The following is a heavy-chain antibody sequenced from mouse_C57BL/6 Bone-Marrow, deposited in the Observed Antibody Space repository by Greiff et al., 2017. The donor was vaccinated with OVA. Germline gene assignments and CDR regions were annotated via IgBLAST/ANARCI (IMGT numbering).Heavy chain of an antibody. CDR1: GYTFTDYN. V-gene: IGHV1-22*01. CDR3: ARRGYGPDWFAY. CDR2: INPNNGGT. D-gene: IGHD1-1*02. Sequence: EVQLQQSGPELVKPGASVKMSCKASGYTFTDYNMHWVKQSHGKSLEWIGYINPNNGGTSYNQKFKGKATLTVNKSSSTAYMELRSLTSEDSAVYYCARRGYGPDWFAYWGQGTLVTVSA. J-gene: IGHJ3*01.